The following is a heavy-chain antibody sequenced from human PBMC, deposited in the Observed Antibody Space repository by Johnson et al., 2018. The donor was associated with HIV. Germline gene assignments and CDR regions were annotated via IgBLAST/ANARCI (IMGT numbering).Heavy chain of an antibody. V-gene: IGHV3-13*01. CDR1: GFSVSTYY. CDR3: ARAPGGAFDI. D-gene: IGHD1-14*01. Sequence: VQLVESGGGLVQPGGSLRLSCAASGFSVSTYYMSWVRQAPGRGLEWVSVLFSGGTAGESSYTGSVKGRFTRSRENATNSLYLQMNSLRAGATAVYYCARAPGGAFDIWGQGTMVTVSS. J-gene: IGHJ3*02. CDR2: LFSGGTAGES.